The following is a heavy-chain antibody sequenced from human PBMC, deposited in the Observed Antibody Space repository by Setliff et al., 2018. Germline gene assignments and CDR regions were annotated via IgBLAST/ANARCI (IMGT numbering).Heavy chain of an antibody. CDR3: AREQWLDPPGYYYMDV. CDR1: GGSISSYY. CDR2: IYIGGSA. Sequence: LSXTCTVSGGSISSYYWSWIRQPAGKGLEWIGHIYIGGSANYNPSLKSRVTMSIDTSKNQFSLKLNSVTAADMAVYYCAREQWLDPPGYYYMDVWAKGTTVTVSS. V-gene: IGHV4-4*07. D-gene: IGHD6-19*01. J-gene: IGHJ6*03.